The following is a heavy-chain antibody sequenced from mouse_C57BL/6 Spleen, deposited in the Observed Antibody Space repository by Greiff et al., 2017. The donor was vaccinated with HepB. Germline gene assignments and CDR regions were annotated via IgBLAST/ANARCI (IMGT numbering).Heavy chain of an antibody. J-gene: IGHJ2*01. CDR3: AIYRGLRREEYFDY. D-gene: IGHD2-4*01. Sequence: QVQLQQPGAELVKPGASVKVSCKASGYTFTSYWMHWVKQRPGQGLEWIGRIHPSDSDTNYNQKFKGKATLTVDKSSSTAYMQLSSLTSEDSAVYYCAIYRGLRREEYFDYWGQGTTLTVSS. V-gene: IGHV1-74*01. CDR2: IHPSDSDT. CDR1: GYTFTSYW.